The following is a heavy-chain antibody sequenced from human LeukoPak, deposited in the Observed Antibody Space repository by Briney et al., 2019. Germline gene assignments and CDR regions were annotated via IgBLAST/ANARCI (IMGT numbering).Heavy chain of an antibody. CDR1: GFTFSSYG. Sequence: GGSLRLSCAASGFTFSSYGMHWVRQAPGKGLEWVAVISYDGSNKYYADSVKGRFTISRGNSKNTLYLQMNSLRAEDTAVYYCAKQGVWYGDYYYYYMDVWGKGTTVTVSS. D-gene: IGHD4-17*01. CDR2: ISYDGSNK. V-gene: IGHV3-30*18. CDR3: AKQGVWYGDYYYYYMDV. J-gene: IGHJ6*03.